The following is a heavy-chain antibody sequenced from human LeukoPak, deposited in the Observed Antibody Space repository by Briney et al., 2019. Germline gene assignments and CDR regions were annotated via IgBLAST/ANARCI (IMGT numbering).Heavy chain of an antibody. CDR2: INAGNGNT. Sequence: GASVKVSCKASGYTLTSYAMHWVRQAPGQRLEWMGWINAGNGNTKYSQKFQGRVTITRDTSASTAYMELSSLRSEDTAVYYCARVGYSSSWRGYYFDYWGQGTLVTVSS. D-gene: IGHD6-13*01. CDR1: GYTLTSYA. V-gene: IGHV1-3*01. J-gene: IGHJ4*02. CDR3: ARVGYSSSWRGYYFDY.